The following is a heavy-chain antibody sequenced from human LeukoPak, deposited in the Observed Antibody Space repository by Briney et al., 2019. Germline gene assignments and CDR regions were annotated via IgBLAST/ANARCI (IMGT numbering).Heavy chain of an antibody. CDR1: GFTFSTYG. V-gene: IGHV3-30*18. CDR2: ILYDGSRK. J-gene: IGHJ4*02. CDR3: AKGHYDFWSGYPAGIDS. Sequence: QAGGSLRLSCAASGFTFSTYGMHWVRQAPGKGLKWVAVILYDGSRKYYVDSVEGRFTTSRDNSKNTLYLQMNSLRAEDTAVYYCAKGHYDFWSGYPAGIDSWGQGTLVTVSS. D-gene: IGHD3-3*01.